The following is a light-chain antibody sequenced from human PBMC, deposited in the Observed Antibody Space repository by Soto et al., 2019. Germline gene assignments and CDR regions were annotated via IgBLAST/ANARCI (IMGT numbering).Light chain of an antibody. CDR3: QQYYSTPT. CDR2: WAS. J-gene: IGKJ1*01. CDR1: QSVLYSSNNKNY. V-gene: IGKV4-1*01. Sequence: DFVMTQSPDSLAVSLGERATINCKSTQSVLYSSNNKNYLAWYQQKPGQPPKLLIYWASTRESGVPDRFSGSGSGTDFTLTINSLQAEDVAVYYCQQYYSTPTFGQGTKVEIK.